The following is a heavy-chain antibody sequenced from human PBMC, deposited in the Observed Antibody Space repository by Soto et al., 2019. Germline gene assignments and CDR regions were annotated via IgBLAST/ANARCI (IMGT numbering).Heavy chain of an antibody. CDR2: IYYSGST. CDR3: ARSGYSYGPNPLLY. D-gene: IGHD5-18*01. Sequence: QVQLQESGPGLVKPSQTLSLNCTVSGGSISSGGYYWSWIRQHPGKGLEWIGDIYYSGSTYYNPSLTSRVTISVDTSKNQFSLKLSSVTAADTAVYYCARSGYSYGPNPLLYWGQGTLVTVSS. J-gene: IGHJ4*02. CDR1: GGSISSGGYY. V-gene: IGHV4-31*03.